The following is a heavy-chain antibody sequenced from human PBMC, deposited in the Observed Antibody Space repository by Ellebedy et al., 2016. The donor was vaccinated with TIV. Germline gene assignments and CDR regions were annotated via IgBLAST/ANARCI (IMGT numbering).Heavy chain of an antibody. D-gene: IGHD3-16*01. Sequence: PGGSLRLSCAGSGFTFSSYWMSWVRQAPGKGLEWVANINKDGSEKYYVDSVKGRFTISRDNAKKSLYLQMNSLRAEDTAVYYCVRYVAAFDIWGQGTIVTVSS. CDR2: INKDGSEK. V-gene: IGHV3-7*03. CDR1: GFTFSSYW. CDR3: VRYVAAFDI. J-gene: IGHJ3*02.